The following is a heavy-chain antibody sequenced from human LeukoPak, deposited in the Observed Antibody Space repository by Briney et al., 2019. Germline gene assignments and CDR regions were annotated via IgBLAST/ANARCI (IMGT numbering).Heavy chain of an antibody. CDR3: ARGATYAYYFDY. Sequence: PGGSLRLSCAASGFTFSTYGMHWVRQAPGKGLEWVAFIRFNGDSTYYSDSVKGRFTISRDNAKNTVYLQMNSLRAEDTAVYYCARGATYAYYFDYWGQGILVTVSS. J-gene: IGHJ4*02. CDR2: IRFNGDST. D-gene: IGHD4-17*01. CDR1: GFTFSTYG. V-gene: IGHV3-30*02.